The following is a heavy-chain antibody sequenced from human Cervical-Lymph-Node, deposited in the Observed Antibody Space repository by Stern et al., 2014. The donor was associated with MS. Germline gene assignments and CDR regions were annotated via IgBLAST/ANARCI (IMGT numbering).Heavy chain of an antibody. D-gene: IGHD3-22*01. CDR2: IYPGDSDT. Sequence: EVQLVESGAEVKKSGESLKISCKGAGYSFSSHWIAWVRQKPGKGLEWMGIIYPGDSDTRHSPSFQGQVSISVDKSTSTAYLQWSSLTDSDTAIYYCARQGNYHDSHAFDIWGQGTMVSVSS. CDR3: ARQGNYHDSHAFDI. J-gene: IGHJ3*02. V-gene: IGHV5-51*01. CDR1: GYSFSSHW.